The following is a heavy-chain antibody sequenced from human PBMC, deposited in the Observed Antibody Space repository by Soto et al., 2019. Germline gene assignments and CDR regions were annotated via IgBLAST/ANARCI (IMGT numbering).Heavy chain of an antibody. CDR1: GFTFSSYR. CDR2: ISSSSIYI. CDR3: ARAADGTGYYYYGMDV. Sequence: GGSLTLSCAASGFTFSSYRLNCVRQAPGKGLEWFSSISSSSIYIYYADSVKGRFTISRDNAKNSLYLQMNSLRAEDTAVYYCARAADGTGYYYYGMDVWGQGTTVTVSS. D-gene: IGHD6-13*01. J-gene: IGHJ6*02. V-gene: IGHV3-21*01.